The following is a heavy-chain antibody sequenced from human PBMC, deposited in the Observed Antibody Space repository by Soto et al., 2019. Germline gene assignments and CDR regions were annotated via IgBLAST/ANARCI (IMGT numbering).Heavy chain of an antibody. D-gene: IGHD6-13*01. J-gene: IGHJ4*02. CDR3: ATPQQLTTLEF. V-gene: IGHV1-69*06. CDR1: GGTFNNYA. Sequence: QVQLVQSGAEVKKPGSSVKVSCKASGGTFNNYAISWVRQAPGQGLEWMGGIVPIFNTSHFAEKFQGRLTLTADKSTSTAFMELIGLRSDDTAVYFCATPQQLTTLEFWGQETLVSVSS. CDR2: IVPIFNTS.